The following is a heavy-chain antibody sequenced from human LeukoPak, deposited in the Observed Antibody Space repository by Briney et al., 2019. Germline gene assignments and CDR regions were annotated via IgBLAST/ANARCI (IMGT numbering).Heavy chain of an antibody. V-gene: IGHV1-18*01. CDR3: ARALLWFGEPSHIDY. D-gene: IGHD3-10*01. CDR1: GYTFTSYG. J-gene: IGHJ4*02. Sequence: ASVNVSCKASGYTFTSYGISWVRQAPGQGLEWMGWITAYNDNTNYAQKLQGRVTMTTDTSTSTAYMELRSLRSDDTAVYYCARALLWFGEPSHIDYWGQGTLVTASS. CDR2: ITAYNDNT.